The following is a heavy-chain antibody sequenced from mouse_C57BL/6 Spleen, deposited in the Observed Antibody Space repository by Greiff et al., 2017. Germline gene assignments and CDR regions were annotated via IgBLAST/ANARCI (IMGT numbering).Heavy chain of an antibody. V-gene: IGHV1-50*01. CDR2: IDPSDSDT. CDR1: GYTFTSYW. Sequence: VQLQQPGAELVKPGASVKLSCKASGYTFTSYWMQWVKQRPGQGLEWIGEIDPSDSDTNYNQKFKGKATLTVDTSSSTAYMQLSSLTSEDSAVYYCGRRGKGVARGAMDYWGQGTSVTVSS. CDR3: GRRGKGVARGAMDY. J-gene: IGHJ4*01. D-gene: IGHD1-1*01.